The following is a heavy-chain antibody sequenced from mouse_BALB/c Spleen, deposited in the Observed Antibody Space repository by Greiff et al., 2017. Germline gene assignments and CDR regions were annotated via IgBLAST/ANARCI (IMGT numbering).Heavy chain of an antibody. CDR2: ISSGGSYT. CDR3: TREGNYDNAMDY. Sequence: EVKLVESGGGLVKPGGSLKLSCAASGFTFSSYTMSWVRQTPEKRLEWVATISSGGSYTYYPDSVKGRFTISRDNAKNTLYLQMSSLKSEDTAMYYCTREGNYDNAMDYWGQGTSGTVSS. D-gene: IGHD2-4*01. V-gene: IGHV5-6-4*01. J-gene: IGHJ4*01. CDR1: GFTFSSYT.